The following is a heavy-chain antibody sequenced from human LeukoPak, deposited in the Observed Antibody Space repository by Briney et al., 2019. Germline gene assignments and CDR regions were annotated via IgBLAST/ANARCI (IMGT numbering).Heavy chain of an antibody. J-gene: IGHJ3*02. V-gene: IGHV4-39*01. D-gene: IGHD3-22*01. CDR2: IYYSGST. CDR1: GGSIRSSSYY. CDR3: ARTTQPPYYYDCRRGAFDI. Sequence: SETLSVTCIVAGGSIRSSSYYWGWIRQPRRKGLEWIGCIYYSGSTYYNPSLKSRVTLSVETSKNQFSLKLISVTAADTAVYYCARTTQPPYYYDCRRGAFDIWGQGTMVTVSS.